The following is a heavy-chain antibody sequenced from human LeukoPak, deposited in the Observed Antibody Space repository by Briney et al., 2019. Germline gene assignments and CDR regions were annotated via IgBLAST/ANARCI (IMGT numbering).Heavy chain of an antibody. V-gene: IGHV4-59*01. CDR2: IYYSGST. D-gene: IGHD5-18*01. CDR3: ARGGYSYGYDDDFDY. CDR1: GGSLSSYY. Sequence: SETLSLTCTVSGGSLSSYYWSWIRQPPGKGLEWIGYIYYSGSTNYNPSLKSRVTISVDTAKNQFSLKLSSVTAADTAVYYCARGGYSYGYDDDFDYWGQGTLVTVSS. J-gene: IGHJ4*02.